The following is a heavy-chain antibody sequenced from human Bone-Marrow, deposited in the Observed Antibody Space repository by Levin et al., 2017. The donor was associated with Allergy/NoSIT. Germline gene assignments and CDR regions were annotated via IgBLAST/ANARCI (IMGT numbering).Heavy chain of an antibody. CDR3: TRENSNWLS. V-gene: IGHV3-74*01. CDR2: INGDGGHT. Sequence: RTGGSLRLSCAVSGFTFSNSWMNWVRQVPGKGLEWVSRINGDGGHTRYADSVRGRFTISRDNTKSTLFLQMHSLRAEDTALYYCTRENSNWLSWGQGSLVTVSS. J-gene: IGHJ1*01. CDR1: GFTFSNSW. D-gene: IGHD7-27*01.